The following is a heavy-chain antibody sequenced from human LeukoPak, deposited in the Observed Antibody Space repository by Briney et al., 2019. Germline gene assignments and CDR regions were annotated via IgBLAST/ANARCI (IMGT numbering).Heavy chain of an antibody. Sequence: GESLKISCKGSGYSFTSYWIGWVRQMPGKGLEWMGIIYPGDSDTRYSPSFQGQVTISADKSISTAYLQWSSLKASDTAMYYCATPRYSSGWYGAFDIWGQGTMVTVSS. CDR1: GYSFTSYW. J-gene: IGHJ3*02. CDR3: ATPRYSSGWYGAFDI. V-gene: IGHV5-51*01. CDR2: IYPGDSDT. D-gene: IGHD6-19*01.